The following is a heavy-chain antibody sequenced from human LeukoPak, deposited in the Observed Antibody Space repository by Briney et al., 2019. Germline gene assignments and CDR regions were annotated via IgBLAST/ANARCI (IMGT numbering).Heavy chain of an antibody. CDR2: IKHNGGEK. V-gene: IGHV3-7*01. J-gene: IGHJ4*02. CDR3: ARDRGWRTSGYYLYHFDY. D-gene: IGHD3-22*01. Sequence: GGSLRLSCEGSGFNFRGAWLNWVRQAPGKGLEWVASIKHNGGEKYYVDSVKGRFTISRDNAKNSLYLGMSSLRVEDTAVYYCARDRGWRTSGYYLYHFDYWGQGTLVTFAS. CDR1: GFNFRGAW.